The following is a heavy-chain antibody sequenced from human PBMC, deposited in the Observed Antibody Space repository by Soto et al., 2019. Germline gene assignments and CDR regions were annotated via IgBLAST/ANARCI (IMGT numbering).Heavy chain of an antibody. J-gene: IGHJ6*02. D-gene: IGHD2-2*01. Sequence: SETLSLTCAVYGGSFSGYYWSWIRQPPGKGLEWIGEINHSGSTNYNPSLKSRVTISVDTSKNQFSLKLSSVTAADTAVYYCARGSVPAANYGMDVWGQGTTVTSP. CDR2: INHSGST. CDR3: ARGSVPAANYGMDV. V-gene: IGHV4-34*01. CDR1: GGSFSGYY.